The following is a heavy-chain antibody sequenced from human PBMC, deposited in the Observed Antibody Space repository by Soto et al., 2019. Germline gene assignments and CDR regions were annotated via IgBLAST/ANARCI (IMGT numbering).Heavy chain of an antibody. V-gene: IGHV4-30-4*01. J-gene: IGHJ5*02. CDR1: GASISTGDYY. Sequence: QVLLQESGPGLVRPSETLSLSCTVSGASISTGDYYWSWVRQPPGKGLEWIGYIYYSGFTYYNPSFKSRFTISMDTSKNQFSLKLTSVTAADTAVYFCARGVTVFGLVRRFCLDPWGQGTLVTVSS. CDR2: IYYSGFT. D-gene: IGHD3-3*01. CDR3: ARGVTVFGLVRRFCLDP.